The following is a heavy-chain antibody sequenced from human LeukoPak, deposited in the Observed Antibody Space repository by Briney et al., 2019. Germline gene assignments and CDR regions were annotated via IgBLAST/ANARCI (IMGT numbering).Heavy chain of an antibody. D-gene: IGHD2-21*02. V-gene: IGHV4-31*03. Sequence: SEPLSLTCIFPVGSTAGGGYSGSWIRQPPGKGLEWMGYIYYSGSTYYNPSLKSRVTISVDTSKNQFSLKLSSVTAADTAVYYCARDGGDRLVRYYYYMDVWGKGTTVTVSS. CDR2: IYYSGST. J-gene: IGHJ6*03. CDR3: ARDGGDRLVRYYYYMDV. CDR1: VGSTAGGGYS.